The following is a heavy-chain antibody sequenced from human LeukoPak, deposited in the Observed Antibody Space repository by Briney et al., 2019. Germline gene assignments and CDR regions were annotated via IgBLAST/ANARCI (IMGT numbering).Heavy chain of an antibody. Sequence: SETPSLTCAVYGGSFSGYYWSWIRQPPGKGLEWIGEINHSGSTNYNPSLKSRVTISVDTSKNQFSLKLSSVTAADTAVYYCARGGYRGRSSLSYFDYWGQGTLVTVSS. CDR2: INHSGST. V-gene: IGHV4-34*01. J-gene: IGHJ4*02. CDR1: GGSFSGYY. CDR3: ARGGYRGRSSLSYFDY. D-gene: IGHD6-6*01.